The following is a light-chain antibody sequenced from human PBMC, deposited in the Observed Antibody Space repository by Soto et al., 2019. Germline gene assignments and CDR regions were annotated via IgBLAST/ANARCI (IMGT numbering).Light chain of an antibody. CDR1: QSISSW. CDR2: DAS. V-gene: IGKV1-5*01. J-gene: IGKJ2*01. Sequence: DIQMPQSPSTLSASVGDRVTITCRASQSISSWLAWYQQKPGKAPKLLIYDASSLESGVPSRFSGSGSGTEFTLTISSLQPDDFATYYCQQYNSYVYTFGQWTKLEIK. CDR3: QQYNSYVYT.